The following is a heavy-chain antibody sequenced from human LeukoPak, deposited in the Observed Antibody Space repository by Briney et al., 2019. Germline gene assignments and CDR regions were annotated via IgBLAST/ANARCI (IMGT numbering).Heavy chain of an antibody. CDR2: IGWNSGSI. V-gene: IGHV3-9*01. J-gene: IGHJ3*02. Sequence: GGSLRLSCAASGFTFDDYAMHWVRQAPGKGLEWVSGIGWNSGSIGYADSVKGRFTISRDNAKNSLYLQMNSLRAEDTALYYCAKGYYDSSGYYQHQASHDAFDIWGQGTMVTVSS. D-gene: IGHD3-22*01. CDR3: AKGYYDSSGYYQHQASHDAFDI. CDR1: GFTFDDYA.